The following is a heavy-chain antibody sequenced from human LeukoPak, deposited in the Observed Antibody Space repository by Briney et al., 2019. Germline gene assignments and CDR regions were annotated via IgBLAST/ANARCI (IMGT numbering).Heavy chain of an antibody. J-gene: IGHJ5*01. V-gene: IGHV1-2*06. Sequence: ASVKVSCKASGYTFTGYYMHWVRQAPGQGLEWMGRINPNSGGTNYAQKFQGRVNMTRDTSISTAYMELSSPRSDDTALYFCAREMSGDFSNWFDTWGQGTLVTVSS. CDR2: INPNSGGT. CDR3: AREMSGDFSNWFDT. CDR1: GYTFTGYY. D-gene: IGHD4-17*01.